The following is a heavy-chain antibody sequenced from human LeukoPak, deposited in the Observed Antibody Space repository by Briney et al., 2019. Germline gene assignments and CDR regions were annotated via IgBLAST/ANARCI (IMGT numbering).Heavy chain of an antibody. J-gene: IGHJ5*02. CDR3: ARALNDYGDYMVRWFDP. CDR2: MNPNSGNT. D-gene: IGHD4-17*01. Sequence: GASVKVSCKASGYTFTSYDINWVRQATGQGLEWMGWMNPNSGNTGYAQKFQGRVTMTRNTSISTAYMELSSLRSEDTAVYYCARALNDYGDYMVRWFDPWGQGTLVTVSS. V-gene: IGHV1-8*01. CDR1: GYTFTSYD.